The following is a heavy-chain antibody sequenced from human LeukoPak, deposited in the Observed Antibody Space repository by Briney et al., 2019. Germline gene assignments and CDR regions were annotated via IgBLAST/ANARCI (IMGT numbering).Heavy chain of an antibody. CDR3: AGSLRGRGYYFDY. J-gene: IGHJ4*02. CDR1: GFTFSTYS. Sequence: GGSLRLSCAASGFTFSTYSMNWVRQAPGKGLEWVSYISSGSGTINYADSVKGRFTISRDNAKNSLYLQMDSLRAEDTAVYYCAGSLRGRGYYFDYWGQGILVTVSS. V-gene: IGHV3-48*01. CDR2: ISSGSGTI. D-gene: IGHD3-10*01.